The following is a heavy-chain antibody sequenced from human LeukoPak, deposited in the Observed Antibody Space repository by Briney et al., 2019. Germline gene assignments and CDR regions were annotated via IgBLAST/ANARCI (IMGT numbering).Heavy chain of an antibody. Sequence: SATLSLTCAVSGGSISSYYWSWIRQPPGKGLEWIGYIYYSGSTNYKPSLKSRVTISVDTSKNQFSLKVNSVTAADTAVFYCARNPTVGATRWFDSWGQGTLVTVSS. CDR1: GGSISSYY. CDR3: ARNPTVGATRWFDS. J-gene: IGHJ5*01. D-gene: IGHD1-26*01. CDR2: IYYSGST. V-gene: IGHV4-59*08.